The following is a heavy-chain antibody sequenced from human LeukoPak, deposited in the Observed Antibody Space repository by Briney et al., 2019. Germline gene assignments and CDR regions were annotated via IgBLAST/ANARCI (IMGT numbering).Heavy chain of an antibody. J-gene: IGHJ4*02. CDR3: ARHLPGRMLPYYFDY. Sequence: GGSLRLSCAASGFTFSSYSMNWVRQAPGKGLEWISYISSSSSTIYYADSVKGRFTISRDNAKNSLYPQMNSLRAEDTAVYYCARHLPGRMLPYYFDYWGQGTLVTVSS. CDR2: ISSSSSTI. CDR1: GFTFSSYS. V-gene: IGHV3-48*01. D-gene: IGHD2-8*01.